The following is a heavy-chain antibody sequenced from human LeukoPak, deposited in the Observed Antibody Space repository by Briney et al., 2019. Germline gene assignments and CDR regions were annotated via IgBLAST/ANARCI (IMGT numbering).Heavy chain of an antibody. CDR1: GFTFSDYY. J-gene: IGHJ3*02. CDR3: AKAYSSSLYDAFDI. D-gene: IGHD6-6*01. CDR2: ISGSSSYT. V-gene: IGHV3-11*05. Sequence: PGGSLRLSCAASGFTFSDYYMSWIRQAPGKGLEWVSYISGSSSYTSYADSVKGRFTISRDNAKTSLYLQLNSLRAEDTAVYYCAKAYSSSLYDAFDIWGQGTVVTVSS.